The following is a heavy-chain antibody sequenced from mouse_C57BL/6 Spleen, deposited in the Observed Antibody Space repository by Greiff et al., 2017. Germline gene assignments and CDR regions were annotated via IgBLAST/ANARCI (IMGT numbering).Heavy chain of an antibody. CDR2: IRSKSSNYAT. Sequence: EAGGGLVQPKGSLKLSCAASGFTFNTYAMHWVRQAPGKGLEWVARIRSKSSNYATYYADSVKDRFTISRDDSQSMLYLQMNNLKTEDTAMYYCVRDGQLRLQNYAMDYWGQGTSVTVSS. D-gene: IGHD3-2*02. V-gene: IGHV10-3*01. CDR3: VRDGQLRLQNYAMDY. J-gene: IGHJ4*01. CDR1: GFTFNTYA.